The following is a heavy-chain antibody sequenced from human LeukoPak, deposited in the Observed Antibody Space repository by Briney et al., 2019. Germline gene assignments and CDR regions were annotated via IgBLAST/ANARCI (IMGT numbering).Heavy chain of an antibody. Sequence: SETLSLTCTVSGGSISSSGHYWGWIRQPPGKGLEWIGSIYYSGSTYYNPSLKSRVTISVDTSKNQFSLKLSSVTAADTAIYYCARRGIWDLQIGNWFDPWGQGILVIVSS. D-gene: IGHD3-16*01. V-gene: IGHV4-39*01. CDR1: GGSISSSGHY. CDR3: ARRGIWDLQIGNWFDP. CDR2: IYYSGST. J-gene: IGHJ5*02.